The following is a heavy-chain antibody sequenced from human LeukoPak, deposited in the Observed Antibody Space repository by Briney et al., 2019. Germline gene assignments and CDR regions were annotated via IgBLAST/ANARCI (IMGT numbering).Heavy chain of an antibody. CDR1: GGSFSGYY. J-gene: IGHJ6*03. V-gene: IGHV4-34*01. Sequence: PSETLSLTCAVYGGSFSGYYWSWIRQPPGKGLEWIGEINHSGSTNYNPSLKSRVTISVDTSKNQFSLKLSSVTAADTAVYYCARGDYSNSAGNYYYYMDVWGKGTTVTVSS. CDR3: ARGDYSNSAGNYYYYMDV. CDR2: INHSGST. D-gene: IGHD4-11*01.